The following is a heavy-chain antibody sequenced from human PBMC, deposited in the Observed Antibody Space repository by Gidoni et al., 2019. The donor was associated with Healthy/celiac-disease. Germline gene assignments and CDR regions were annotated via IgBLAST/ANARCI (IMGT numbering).Heavy chain of an antibody. J-gene: IGHJ6*02. CDR1: GFTVSSYA. CDR2: ISGSGGST. Sequence: EVQLLESGGGLVQPGGSLRLSCAASGFTVSSYAMSWVRQAPGKGLEWVSAISGSGGSTYYADSVKGRFTISRDNSKNTLYLQMNSLRAEDTAVYYCANGVAATPTPDYYYYGMDVWGQGTTVTVS. V-gene: IGHV3-23*01. CDR3: ANGVAATPTPDYYYYGMDV. D-gene: IGHD3-10*01.